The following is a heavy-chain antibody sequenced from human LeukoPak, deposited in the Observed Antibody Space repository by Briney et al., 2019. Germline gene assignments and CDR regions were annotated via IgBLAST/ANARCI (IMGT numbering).Heavy chain of an antibody. CDR1: GGSFSGYY. CDR2: INHSGST. V-gene: IGHV4-34*01. Sequence: PSETPSLTCAVYGGSFSGYYWSWIRQPPGKGLEWIGEINHSGSTNYNPSLKSRVTISVDTSKNQFSLKLSSVTAADTAVYYCARGRVGAAAGSPVFDYWGQGTLVTVSS. J-gene: IGHJ4*02. D-gene: IGHD6-13*01. CDR3: ARGRVGAAAGSPVFDY.